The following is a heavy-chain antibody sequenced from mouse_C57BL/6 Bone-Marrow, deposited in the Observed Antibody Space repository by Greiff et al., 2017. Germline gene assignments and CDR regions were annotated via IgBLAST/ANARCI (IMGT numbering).Heavy chain of an antibody. Sequence: VQLQQSGAELAKPGASVKLSKASGYTFTSYWMHWVKQRPGQGLEWIGYINPSSGYTKYNQKFKDKATLTADKSSSTAYMQLSSLTYEDSAVYYCAKGQLRAWFAYWGQGTLVTVSA. J-gene: IGHJ3*01. CDR2: INPSSGYT. V-gene: IGHV1-7*01. CDR1: GYTFTSYW. D-gene: IGHD3-2*02. CDR3: AKGQLRAWFAY.